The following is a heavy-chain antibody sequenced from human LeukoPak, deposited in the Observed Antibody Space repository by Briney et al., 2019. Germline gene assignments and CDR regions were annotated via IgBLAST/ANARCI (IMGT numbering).Heavy chain of an antibody. V-gene: IGHV3-11*04. CDR3: ARSRFYFDY. Sequence: PGGSLRLSCAASGFTFSDHHMSWFRQAPGKGLEWVSHISSSGDTVYYADSVEGRFTISRDNAKNSLYLQLNSLRAEDTAVYYCARSRFYFDYWGQGTLVTVSS. CDR1: GFTFSDHH. J-gene: IGHJ4*02. CDR2: ISSSGDTV.